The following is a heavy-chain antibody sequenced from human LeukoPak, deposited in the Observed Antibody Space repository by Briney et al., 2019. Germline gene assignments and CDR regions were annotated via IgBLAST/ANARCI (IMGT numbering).Heavy chain of an antibody. CDR3: ARLRGGYFEY. J-gene: IGHJ4*02. V-gene: IGHV3-30-3*01. CDR2: ISYDGSHR. CDR1: GFTFTSYA. D-gene: IGHD3-3*01. Sequence: GGSLRLSCAASGFTFTSYAMHWVRQAPSKGLEWVATISYDGSHRHYADSVRGRFTISRDNSKTTLYLQMNSLRAEDTAVYYCARLRGGYFEYWGQGTLVTVSS.